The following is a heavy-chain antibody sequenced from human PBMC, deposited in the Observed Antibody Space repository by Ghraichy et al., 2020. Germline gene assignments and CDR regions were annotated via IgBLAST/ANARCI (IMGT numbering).Heavy chain of an antibody. D-gene: IGHD5-18*01. CDR1: GGSFSGYF. Sequence: SETLSLTCTVYGGSFSGYFWSWIRQPPGKGLEWLGEINHSGSTNYHPSLKSPVTISVDTSKNQFSLKLSSVTAADTAVYYCARRPQFRGYSYGPVFDYWGQGTLVTVSS. J-gene: IGHJ4*02. CDR3: ARRPQFRGYSYGPVFDY. V-gene: IGHV4-34*01. CDR2: INHSGST.